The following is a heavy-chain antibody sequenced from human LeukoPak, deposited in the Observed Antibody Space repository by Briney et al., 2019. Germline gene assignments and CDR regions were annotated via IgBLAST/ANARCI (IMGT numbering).Heavy chain of an antibody. V-gene: IGHV3-21*01. J-gene: IGHJ4*02. D-gene: IGHD2-21*02. CDR1: GFTFSSYS. Sequence: PGGSLRLSCAASGFTFSSYSMNWVRQAPGKGLEWVSSISSSSSYIYYADSVEGRFTISRDNAKNSLYLQMNSLRAEDTAVYYCARDSYCGGDCFLYYFDYWGQGTLVTVSS. CDR3: ARDSYCGGDCFLYYFDY. CDR2: ISSSSSYI.